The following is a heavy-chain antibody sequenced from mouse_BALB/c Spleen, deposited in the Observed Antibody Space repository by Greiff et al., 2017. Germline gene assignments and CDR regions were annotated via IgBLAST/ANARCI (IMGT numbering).Heavy chain of an antibody. V-gene: IGHV14-3*02. CDR3: ARYDSYYAMDY. CDR2: IDPANGNT. J-gene: IGHJ4*01. D-gene: IGHD2-4*01. Sequence: VHVKQSGAELVKPGASVKLSCTASGFNIKDTYMHWVKQRPEQGLEWIGRIDPANGNTKYDPKFQGKATITADTSSNTAYLQLSSLTSEDTAVYYCARYDSYYAMDYWGQGTSVTVSS. CDR1: GFNIKDTY.